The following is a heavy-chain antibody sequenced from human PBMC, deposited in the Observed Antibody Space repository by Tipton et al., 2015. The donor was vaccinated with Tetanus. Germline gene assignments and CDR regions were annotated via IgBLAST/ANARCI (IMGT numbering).Heavy chain of an antibody. CDR2: IWFDGSRA. V-gene: IGHV3-33*08. J-gene: IGHJ4*02. Sequence: RSLRLSCAGSGFLISSYAMNWVRRAPGTGLEWVAAIWFDGSRAEYADSVQGRFTISRDNSRSMVYLQMDSLRDEDTGVFYCARDTYYQSHHYNYFDFWGQGVRVTVSS. D-gene: IGHD5-24*01. CDR1: GFLISSYA. CDR3: ARDTYYQSHHYNYFDF.